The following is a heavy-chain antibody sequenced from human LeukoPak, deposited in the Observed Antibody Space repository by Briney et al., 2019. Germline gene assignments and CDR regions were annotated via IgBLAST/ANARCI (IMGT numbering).Heavy chain of an antibody. D-gene: IGHD3-22*01. J-gene: IGHJ4*02. Sequence: GGSLRLSCTASGFTTHYWLNWVRPAPGKGLEWVAVISYDGSNKYYADSVKGRFTISRDNSKNTLYLQMSSLRAEDTAVYYCAKVWSYDSSGNYFDYWGQGTLVTVSS. V-gene: IGHV3-30*18. CDR2: ISYDGSNK. CDR3: AKVWSYDSSGNYFDY. CDR1: GFTTHYW.